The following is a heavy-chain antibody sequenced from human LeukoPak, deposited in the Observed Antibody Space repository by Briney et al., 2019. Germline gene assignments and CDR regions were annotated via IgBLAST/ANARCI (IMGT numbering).Heavy chain of an antibody. V-gene: IGHV4-59*08. CDR3: ARRGGHGGSFDY. D-gene: IGHD4-23*01. Sequence: SETLSLTCIVSGGSISSYHWSWIRQPPGKGLEWIGYIFNSGSTNYNPSLKSRVTISVDTSKNQFSLKLSSVTAADTAVYYCARRGGHGGSFDYWGQGTLVTVSS. CDR1: GGSISSYH. J-gene: IGHJ4*02. CDR2: IFNSGST.